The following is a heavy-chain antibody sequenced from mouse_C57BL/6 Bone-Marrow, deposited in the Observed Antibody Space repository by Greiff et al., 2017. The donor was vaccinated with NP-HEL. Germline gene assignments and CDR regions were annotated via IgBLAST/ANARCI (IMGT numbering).Heavy chain of an antibody. D-gene: IGHD2-5*01. CDR1: GFNIKDDY. V-gene: IGHV14-4*01. Sequence: EVMLVESGAELVRPGASVKLSCTASGFNIKDDYMHWVKQRPEQGLEWIGWIDPENGDTEYASKFLGKATITADTSSHTAYLQLSSLTSEDTAVYYCTTHSNALAMDYWGQGTSVTVSS. CDR2: IDPENGDT. J-gene: IGHJ4*01. CDR3: TTHSNALAMDY.